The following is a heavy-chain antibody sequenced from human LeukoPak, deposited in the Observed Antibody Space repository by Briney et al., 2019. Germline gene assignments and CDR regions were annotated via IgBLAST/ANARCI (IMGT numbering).Heavy chain of an antibody. CDR3: ARRQGCSSTSCPPDY. J-gene: IGHJ4*02. Sequence: GASLKISCKGSGSSFTSYWIGWVRQLPGKGLEWMGIIYPGDSDTTYRPSFQGQVTISADRSISTAYLQWSSLKASDSAMYYCARRQGCSSTSCPPDYWGQGTLVTVSS. V-gene: IGHV5-51*01. CDR1: GSSFTSYW. CDR2: IYPGDSDT. D-gene: IGHD2-2*01.